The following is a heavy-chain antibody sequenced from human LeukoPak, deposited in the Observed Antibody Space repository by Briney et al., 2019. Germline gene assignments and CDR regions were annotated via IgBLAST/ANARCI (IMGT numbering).Heavy chain of an antibody. D-gene: IGHD3-3*01. CDR1: GYTFIENY. J-gene: IGHJ4*02. CDR3: ARGKSGYSP. Sequence: ASVNVSCKLSGYTFIENYIHWVRQAPGQGLEWMGLINPHTGAANYSQKFQGRVTMTRDTSISTAYMHLTRLKFDDTAVYYCARGKSGYSPWGQGTPVTGSS. CDR2: INPHTGAA. V-gene: IGHV1-2*02.